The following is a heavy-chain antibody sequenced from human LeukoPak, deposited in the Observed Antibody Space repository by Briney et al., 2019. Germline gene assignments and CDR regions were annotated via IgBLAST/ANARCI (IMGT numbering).Heavy chain of an antibody. J-gene: IGHJ4*02. Sequence: PGGSLRLSCAASGFSFSSYSMNWVRQAPGKGLEWVSSISSSSSYIYYADSVKGRFTISRDNAKNSLYLQMNSLRAEDTAVYYCARVLASGSYLNDYWGQETLVTVSS. V-gene: IGHV3-21*01. CDR2: ISSSSSYI. D-gene: IGHD1-26*01. CDR1: GFSFSSYS. CDR3: ARVLASGSYLNDY.